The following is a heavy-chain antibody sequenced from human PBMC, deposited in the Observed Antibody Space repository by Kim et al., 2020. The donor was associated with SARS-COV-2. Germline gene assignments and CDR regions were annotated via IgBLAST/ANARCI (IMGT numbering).Heavy chain of an antibody. V-gene: IGHV4-30-2*01. CDR3: ARGYGSGSPYGMDV. Sequence: NQSLTSRVPISVDRSQNQFSLDLSSVTAADTAVYYCARGYGSGSPYGMDVWGQGTTVTVSS. J-gene: IGHJ6*02. D-gene: IGHD3-10*01.